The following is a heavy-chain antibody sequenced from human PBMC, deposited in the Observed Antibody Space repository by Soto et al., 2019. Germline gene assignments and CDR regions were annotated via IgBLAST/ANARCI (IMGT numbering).Heavy chain of an antibody. J-gene: IGHJ2*01. V-gene: IGHV3-20*04. CDR3: ARGYSFTPGWYFDV. D-gene: IGHD5-18*01. CDR2: VSWGGDDA. Sequence: EVQLLASGGGVVRPGGSLRLSCVASGFTYNEYGMSWVRQVPGKGLGWVSGVSWGGDDAGYADSVKGRFTVSRDNAKNSLYLQMDRLGAEATDFYFCARGYSFTPGWYFDVWGRSTLVTVSS. CDR1: GFTYNEYG.